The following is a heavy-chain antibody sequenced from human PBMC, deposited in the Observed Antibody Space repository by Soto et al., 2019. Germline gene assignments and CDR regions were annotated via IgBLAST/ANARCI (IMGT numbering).Heavy chain of an antibody. V-gene: IGHV4-34*01. J-gene: IGHJ3*01. Sequence: SETMALASGVYGENFHNYYGGGIRQSTGKGLEWIGEIKRSGNTYYNPSLGSRVSTSIDLSKNQFSLSLTSVTAADTAVYYCARGLTTVHLMRRYYAFDLWSQGTRVTVS. CDR1: GENFHNYY. CDR2: IKRSGNT. D-gene: IGHD4-4*01. CDR3: ARGLTTVHLMRRYYAFDL.